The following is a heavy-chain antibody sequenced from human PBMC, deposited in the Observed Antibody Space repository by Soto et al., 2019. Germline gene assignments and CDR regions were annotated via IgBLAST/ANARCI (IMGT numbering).Heavy chain of an antibody. J-gene: IGHJ5*02. D-gene: IGHD6-19*01. Sequence: SETLSLTCNMSGDSYSISTYSWSWIRQPPRKALQWIGFIYQSGVTSYNPSLASRVSISLDRSNNQCSLKLKSVTAADTAVYFCAGMPYTSGLRFDPWGPGTLVTVSS. V-gene: IGHV4-30-2*01. CDR2: IYQSGVT. CDR3: AGMPYTSGLRFDP. CDR1: GDSYSISTYS.